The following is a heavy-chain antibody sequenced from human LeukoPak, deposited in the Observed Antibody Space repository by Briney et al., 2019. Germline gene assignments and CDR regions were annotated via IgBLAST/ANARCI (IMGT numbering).Heavy chain of an antibody. J-gene: IGHJ4*02. CDR1: GFTVSSNY. CDR2: IYSGGST. D-gene: IGHD6-13*01. Sequence: PGGSLRLSCAASGFTVSSNYMSWVRQAPGKGLEWVSVIYSGGSTYYADSVKGRFTISRDNSKNTLYLQMNSLRAEDTAVYYCARGRQQPENEGVDYWGQGTLVTVSS. V-gene: IGHV3-53*01. CDR3: ARGRQQPENEGVDY.